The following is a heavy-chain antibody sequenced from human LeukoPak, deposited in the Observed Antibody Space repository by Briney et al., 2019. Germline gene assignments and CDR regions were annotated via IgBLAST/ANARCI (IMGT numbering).Heavy chain of an antibody. Sequence: DPSETLSLTCSVSGDSVRSDSHYWSWIRQPPGKGLEWIGNVYYSGRTAYNPSLKSRVTISVDISKNQFSLQLNSVTAADTAVYYCVRETATYYYDSRGYYRQIEVFDIRGQGTPVIVSS. CDR2: VYYSGRT. D-gene: IGHD3-22*01. V-gene: IGHV4-61*01. J-gene: IGHJ3*02. CDR3: VRETATYYYDSRGYYRQIEVFDI. CDR1: GDSVRSDSHY.